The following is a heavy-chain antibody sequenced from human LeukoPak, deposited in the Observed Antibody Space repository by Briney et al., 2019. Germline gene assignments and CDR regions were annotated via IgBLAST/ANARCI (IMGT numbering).Heavy chain of an antibody. D-gene: IGHD1-14*01. Sequence: SETLSLTCTVSGGSISSSSYYWGWIRQPPGKGLEWIGSIYYSGSTYYNPSLKSRVTISVDTSKNQFSLKLSSVTAADTAVYYCASRRGFDPWGQGTLVTVSS. V-gene: IGHV4-39*01. CDR3: ASRRGFDP. CDR1: GGSISSSSYY. J-gene: IGHJ5*02. CDR2: IYYSGST.